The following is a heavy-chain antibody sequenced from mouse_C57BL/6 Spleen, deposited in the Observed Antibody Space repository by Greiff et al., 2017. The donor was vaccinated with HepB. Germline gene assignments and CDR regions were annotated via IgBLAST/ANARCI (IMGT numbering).Heavy chain of an antibody. Sequence: DVMLVESGGGLVKPGGSLKLSCAASGFTFSDYGMHWVRQAPEKGLEWVAYISSGSSTIYYADTVKGRFTISRDNAKNTLFLQMTSLRSEDTAMYYCARPNLWYYFDYWGQGTTLTVSS. V-gene: IGHV5-17*01. CDR2: ISSGSSTI. CDR3: ARPNLWYYFDY. D-gene: IGHD6-5*01. J-gene: IGHJ2*01. CDR1: GFTFSDYG.